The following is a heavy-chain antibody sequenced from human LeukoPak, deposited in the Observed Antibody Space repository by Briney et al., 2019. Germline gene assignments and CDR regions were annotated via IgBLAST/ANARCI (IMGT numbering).Heavy chain of an antibody. CDR2: ISSSSSTI. J-gene: IGHJ3*02. CDR1: GFTFSSYS. D-gene: IGHD3-22*01. V-gene: IGHV3-48*01. Sequence: GGSLRLSCAASGFTFSSYSMNWVRQAPGKGLEWVSYISSSSSTIYYADSVKGRFTIYRDNAKNSLYLQMNSLRAEDTAVYYCARDTGRRITMIVVVPSGAFDIWGQGTMVTVSS. CDR3: ARDTGRRITMIVVVPSGAFDI.